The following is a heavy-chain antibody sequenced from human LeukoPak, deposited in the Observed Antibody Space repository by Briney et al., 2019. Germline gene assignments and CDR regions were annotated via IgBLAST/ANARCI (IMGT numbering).Heavy chain of an antibody. CDR3: AKKFPYGGADY. J-gene: IGHJ4*02. Sequence: GGSLRLSCAASGFTFSNSAMNWVRQAPGKGLEWVSAISGNGGITYYADSVKGQFTISRDNSKNTLYLQMNTLRADDTAGYYCAKKFPYGGADYWGQGTPVTVSS. CDR1: GFTFSNSA. D-gene: IGHD4-23*01. V-gene: IGHV3-23*01. CDR2: ISGNGGIT.